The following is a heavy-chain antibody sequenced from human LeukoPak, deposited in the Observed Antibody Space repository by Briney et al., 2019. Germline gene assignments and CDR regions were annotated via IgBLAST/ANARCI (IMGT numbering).Heavy chain of an antibody. Sequence: GGSLRLSCAASGFTFDDYAMHWVRQAPGKGLEWVSGISWNSGSIGYADSVKGRFTISRDNSKNTLYLQMNSLRAEDTAVYYCAKEPGSDAFDIWGQGTMVTVSS. V-gene: IGHV3-9*01. CDR1: GFTFDDYA. CDR2: ISWNSGSI. J-gene: IGHJ3*02. CDR3: AKEPGSDAFDI.